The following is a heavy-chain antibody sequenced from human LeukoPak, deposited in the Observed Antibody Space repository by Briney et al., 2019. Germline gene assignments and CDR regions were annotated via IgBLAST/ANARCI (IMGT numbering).Heavy chain of an antibody. CDR3: ARGTSSGLLGSWFDP. CDR1: GFTFSSYA. V-gene: IGHV3-30*04. D-gene: IGHD6-19*01. CDR2: ISYDGSNK. J-gene: IGHJ5*02. Sequence: PGRSLRLSCAASGFTFSSYAMHWVRQAPGKGLEWVAVISYDGSNKYYADSVKGRFTISRDNSKNTLYLQMNSLRAEDTAVYYCARGTSSGLLGSWFDPWGQGTLVTVSS.